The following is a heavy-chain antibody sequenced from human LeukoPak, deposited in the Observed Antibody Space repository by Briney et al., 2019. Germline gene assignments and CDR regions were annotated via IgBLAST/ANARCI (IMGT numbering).Heavy chain of an antibody. CDR2: INPNSGGI. J-gene: IGHJ4*02. Sequence: ASMKVSCKTSGYTFTGYFLHWVRQAPGQGLEWMGWINPNSGGINYAQKFQDRVTMTRDTSISTAYMELSRLSSHVSAVYYCAGDNFFGFSYSWHFDYWGLGTLVTVSS. CDR1: GYTFTGYF. V-gene: IGHV1-2*02. D-gene: IGHD5-18*01. CDR3: AGDNFFGFSYSWHFDY.